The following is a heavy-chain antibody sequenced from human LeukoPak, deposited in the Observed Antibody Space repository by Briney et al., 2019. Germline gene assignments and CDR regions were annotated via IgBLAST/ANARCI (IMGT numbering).Heavy chain of an antibody. D-gene: IGHD3-10*01. J-gene: IGHJ4*02. Sequence: ASVKVSCKASGYTFTDYDINWVRQATGQGLEWMGWMNPNSGNTGYAQKFQGRVTMTGSTSISTAYMELSSLTSEDTAVYYCARAYYFGSGTYYPPDYWGQGTLLTVSS. CDR3: ARAYYFGSGTYYPPDY. CDR2: MNPNSGNT. V-gene: IGHV1-8*01. CDR1: GYTFTDYD.